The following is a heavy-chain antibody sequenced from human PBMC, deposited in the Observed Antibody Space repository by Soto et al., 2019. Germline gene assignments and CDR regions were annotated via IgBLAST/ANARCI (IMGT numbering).Heavy chain of an antibody. D-gene: IGHD3-10*01. CDR1: GGSFSGYY. CDR3: ARDPGGEYYGSGSYYHYYYGMDV. J-gene: IGHJ6*02. V-gene: IGHV4-34*01. Sequence: PSETLSLTCAVYGGSFSGYYWSWIRQPPGKGLEWIGEINHSGSTNYNPSLKSRVTISVDTSKNQFSLKLSSVTAADTAVYYCARDPGGEYYGSGSYYHYYYGMDVWGQGTTVTVSS. CDR2: INHSGST.